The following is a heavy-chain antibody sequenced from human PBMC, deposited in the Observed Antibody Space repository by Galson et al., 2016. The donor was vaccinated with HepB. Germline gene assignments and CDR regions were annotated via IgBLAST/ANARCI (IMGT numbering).Heavy chain of an antibody. J-gene: IGHJ5*02. CDR3: TRDLGPHGYTAYDLDH. CDR1: GFTFDDYT. Sequence: SLRLSCAASGFTFDDYTMHWVRQAPGKGLEWVSGITWNSGKIAYAASVKGRFTISRDNAKNCLYLQMNSLRPDDTALYFCTRDLGPHGYTAYDLDHWGQGTLVTVSS. D-gene: IGHD5-12*01. CDR2: ITWNSGKI. V-gene: IGHV3-9*01.